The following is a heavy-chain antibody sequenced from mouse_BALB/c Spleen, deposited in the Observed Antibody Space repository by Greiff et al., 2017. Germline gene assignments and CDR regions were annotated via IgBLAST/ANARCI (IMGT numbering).Heavy chain of an antibody. D-gene: IGHD1-1*01. CDR2: IWAGGST. V-gene: IGHV2-9*02. CDR1: GFSLTSYG. CDR3: ARGALYYYGSNAMDY. Sequence: QVQLKESGPGLVAPSQSLSITCTVSGFSLTSYGVHWVRQPPGKGLEWLGVIWAGGSTNYNSALMSRLSISKDNSKSQVFLKMNSLQTDDTAMYYCARGALYYYGSNAMDYWGQGTSVTVSS. J-gene: IGHJ4*01.